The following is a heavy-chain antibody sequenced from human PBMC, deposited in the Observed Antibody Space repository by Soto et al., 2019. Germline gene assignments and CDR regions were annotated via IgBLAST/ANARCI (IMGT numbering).Heavy chain of an antibody. V-gene: IGHV4-59*01. CDR2: VYSSGST. CDR1: GGSISSYY. J-gene: IGHJ4*02. Sequence: SETLSLTCTVSGGSISSYYWNWIRQPPGKGLEWIGYVYSSGSTDYNPSLKSRVTISVDTSNNQFSLKLSSVTTADTAVYYCAKINRGYSYANYWGQGTLVTVSS. CDR3: AKINRGYSYANY. D-gene: IGHD5-18*01.